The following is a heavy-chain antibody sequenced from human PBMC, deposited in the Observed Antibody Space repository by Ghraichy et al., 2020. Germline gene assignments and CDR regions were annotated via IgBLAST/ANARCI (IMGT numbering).Heavy chain of an antibody. CDR2: INSDGSST. J-gene: IGHJ6*02. D-gene: IGHD3-9*01. CDR1: GFTFSSYW. V-gene: IGHV3-74*01. Sequence: GGSLRLSCAASGFTFSSYWMHWVRQAPGKGLVWVSRINSDGSSTSYADSVKGRFTISRDNAKNTLYLQMNSLRAEDTAVYYCARELAYYDILTGYYYYYGMDVWGQGTTVTVSS. CDR3: ARELAYYDILTGYYYYYGMDV.